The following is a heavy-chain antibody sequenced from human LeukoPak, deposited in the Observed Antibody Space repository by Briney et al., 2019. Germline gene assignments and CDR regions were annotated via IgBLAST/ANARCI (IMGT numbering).Heavy chain of an antibody. Sequence: GASLRLSCAASGFTFSSYAMSWVRQAPAKGLHSVSAISGSGGSTYYADSLKGRFTISRDNSKNTQYLQMNPLSADHTAVYSCAKKPRDSSDYWAQATLVTVSS. CDR2: ISGSGGST. V-gene: IGHV3-23*01. CDR3: AKKPRDSSDY. J-gene: IGHJ4*02. CDR1: GFTFSSYA.